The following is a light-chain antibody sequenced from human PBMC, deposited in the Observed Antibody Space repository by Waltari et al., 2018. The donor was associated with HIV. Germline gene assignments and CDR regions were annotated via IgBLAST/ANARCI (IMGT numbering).Light chain of an antibody. CDR1: QTVNNK. Sequence: DIQMTQSPSSLSASVGDSVTITCRASQTVNNKLNWYQQKPGEAPKVVIYDASTLQSGVPSRFRGGGSWTDFTLTITSLQLDEFATYFCQQSFSYPLTFGPGTKVDI. J-gene: IGKJ3*01. V-gene: IGKV1-39*01. CDR2: DAS. CDR3: QQSFSYPLT.